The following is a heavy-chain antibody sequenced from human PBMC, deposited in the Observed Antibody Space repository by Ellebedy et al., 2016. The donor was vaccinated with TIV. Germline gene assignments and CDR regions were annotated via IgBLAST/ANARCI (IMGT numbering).Heavy chain of an antibody. CDR1: GFSFRNYW. CDR2: INQDATKT. D-gene: IGHD4-17*01. Sequence: GESLKISCAASGFSFRNYWMTWVRQAPGKGLEWVANINQDATKTFYVDSVEGRFPISRDNAKNSLFLQMNSLGVEDTAVYYCATDGSYGDYLSPAHASVMWGQGTLVSVSS. J-gene: IGHJ3*02. V-gene: IGHV3-7*01. CDR3: ATDGSYGDYLSPAHASVM.